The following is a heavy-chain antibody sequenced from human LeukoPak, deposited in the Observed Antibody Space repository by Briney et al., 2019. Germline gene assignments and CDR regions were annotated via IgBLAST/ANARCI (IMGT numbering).Heavy chain of an antibody. J-gene: IGHJ5*02. Sequence: SETLSLTCAVSGGSISSGGYSWSWIRQPPGTGLKWIGYIYHSGSTYYNPSLKSRVTISVNRSKNQFSLKLSSVTAADTAVYYCARVGYYVNFDPWGQGTLVTVSS. V-gene: IGHV4-30-2*01. D-gene: IGHD3-16*01. CDR2: IYHSGST. CDR3: ARVGYYVNFDP. CDR1: GGSISSGGYS.